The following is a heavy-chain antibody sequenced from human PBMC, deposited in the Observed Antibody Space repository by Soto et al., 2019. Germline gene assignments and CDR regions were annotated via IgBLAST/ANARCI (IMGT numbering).Heavy chain of an antibody. CDR3: ASFDRGYSKGGAYYFDY. J-gene: IGHJ4*02. CDR2: IYYSGST. V-gene: IGHV4-31*03. CDR1: GGSISSGGYY. Sequence: TLSLTCTVSGGSISSGGYYWGWIRHHPGKGLEWIGYIYYSGSTYYNPSLKSRVTISVDTSKNQFSLKLSSVTAADTAVYYCASFDRGYSKGGAYYFDYWGQGTLVTVSS. D-gene: IGHD5-18*01.